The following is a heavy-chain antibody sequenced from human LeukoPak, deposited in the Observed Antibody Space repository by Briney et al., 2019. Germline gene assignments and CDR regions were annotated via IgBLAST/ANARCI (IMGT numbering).Heavy chain of an antibody. CDR2: INPSGGST. Sequence: ASVKVSCKASGYTFTSYYMHWVRQAPGQGLEWMGIINPSGGSTSYAQKFQGRVTMTRDTTTSTVYMELSSLRSEDTAVYYCARERSSSHGYYYYYMDVWGKGITVTVSS. J-gene: IGHJ6*03. CDR3: ARERSSSHGYYYYYMDV. V-gene: IGHV1-46*01. CDR1: GYTFTSYY. D-gene: IGHD6-6*01.